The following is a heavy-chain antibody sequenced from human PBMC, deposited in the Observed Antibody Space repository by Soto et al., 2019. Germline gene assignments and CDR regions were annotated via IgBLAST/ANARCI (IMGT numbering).Heavy chain of an antibody. CDR2: IYYSGST. CDR1: GGSISMYY. J-gene: IGHJ6*02. Sequence: SDTLSLTCTDSGGSISMYYWSWIRQRPGGGLEWIGYIYYSGSTNYNPSLKSRVTISVDTSKNQFSLKLSSVTAADTAVYYCARDLWGYCGADCYPLDVWGQGTTVT. D-gene: IGHD2-21*02. CDR3: ARDLWGYCGADCYPLDV. V-gene: IGHV4-59*01.